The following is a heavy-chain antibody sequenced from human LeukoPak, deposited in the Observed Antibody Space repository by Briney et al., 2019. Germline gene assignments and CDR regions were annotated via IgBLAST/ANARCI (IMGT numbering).Heavy chain of an antibody. V-gene: IGHV1-69*01. D-gene: IGHD2-21*02. Sequence: GSSVKVSCEASGGTFSSYAISWVRQAPGQGLEWMGGIIPIFGTANYAQKFQGRVTITADESTSTAYMELSSLRSEDTAVYYCARGTPSPRLSLNQYYFDYWGQGTLVTVSS. CDR2: IIPIFGTA. CDR3: ARGTPSPRLSLNQYYFDY. J-gene: IGHJ4*02. CDR1: GGTFSSYA.